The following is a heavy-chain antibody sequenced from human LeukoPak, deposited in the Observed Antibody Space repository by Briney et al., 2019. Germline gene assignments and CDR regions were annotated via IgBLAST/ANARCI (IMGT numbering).Heavy chain of an antibody. CDR3: ARDKYTGYETFDY. J-gene: IGHJ4*02. Sequence: GASVKVSCKASGYTFTGYYIHWVRQAPGQGLEWMGWINPNNGGTNYAQKFQGRVTMTSDASISTAYMELNRLTSDDTAVYYCARDKYTGYETFDYWGQGTPVTVSS. CDR1: GYTFTGYY. CDR2: INPNNGGT. D-gene: IGHD5-12*01. V-gene: IGHV1-2*02.